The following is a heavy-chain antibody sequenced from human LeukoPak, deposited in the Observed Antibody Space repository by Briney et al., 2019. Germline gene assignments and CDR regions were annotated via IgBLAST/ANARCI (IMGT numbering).Heavy chain of an antibody. Sequence: GGSLRLSCAASGFTFSIYAMHWVRQAPGKGLEWVAVISYDGSNKYYADSVKGRFTISRYNSKNTMYLQMNSLRAEDTAVYYCARGTDIVVVVAGDYFDYWGKGTLVTVSS. CDR1: GFTFSIYA. CDR3: ARGTDIVVVVAGDYFDY. V-gene: IGHV3-30*04. CDR2: ISYDGSNK. D-gene: IGHD2-15*01. J-gene: IGHJ4*02.